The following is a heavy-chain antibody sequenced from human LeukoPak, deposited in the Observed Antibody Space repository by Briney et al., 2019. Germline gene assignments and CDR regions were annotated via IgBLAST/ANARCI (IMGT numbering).Heavy chain of an antibody. V-gene: IGHV1-24*01. CDR1: GYTLTELS. CDR2: FDPEDGET. J-gene: IGHJ4*02. Sequence: VASVKVSCKVSGYTLTELSMHWVRQAPGKGLEWIGGFDPEDGETIYAQKFQGRVTMTEDTSTDTAYMELSSLRSEDTAVYYCATGKQLYFGYWGQGTLVTVSS. D-gene: IGHD6-13*01. CDR3: ATGKQLYFGY.